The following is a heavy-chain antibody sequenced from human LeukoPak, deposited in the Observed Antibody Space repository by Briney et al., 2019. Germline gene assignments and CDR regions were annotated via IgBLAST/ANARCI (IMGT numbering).Heavy chain of an antibody. J-gene: IGHJ5*02. V-gene: IGHV1-2*02. D-gene: IGHD2-2*01. CDR1: GYTFTGYY. CDR2: INPNSGGT. CDR3: ARMVHCSSTSCYEFWFDP. Sequence: ASVKVSCKASGYTFTGYYMHWVRQAPGQGLEWMGWINPNSGGTNYAQKFQGRVTMTRDTSISTAYMELSRLRSDDTAVYYCARMVHCSSTSCYEFWFDPWGQGTLVTVSS.